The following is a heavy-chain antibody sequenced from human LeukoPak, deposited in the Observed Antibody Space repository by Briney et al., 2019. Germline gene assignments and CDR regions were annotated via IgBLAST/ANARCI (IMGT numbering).Heavy chain of an antibody. Sequence: PGGSLRLSCAASGFSFSDYAMTWVRQAPGKGLEWVSVIGGDSGGIQYADSVKGRFSISRDNSKNTLYLQMNSLRVEDTAVYYCARSRDEYQLLSVGYYDILTGYYNPNPLNYFDYWGQGTLVTVSS. J-gene: IGHJ4*02. D-gene: IGHD3-9*01. CDR3: ARSRDEYQLLSVGYYDILTGYYNPNPLNYFDY. CDR2: IGGDSGGI. CDR1: GFSFSDYA. V-gene: IGHV3-23*01.